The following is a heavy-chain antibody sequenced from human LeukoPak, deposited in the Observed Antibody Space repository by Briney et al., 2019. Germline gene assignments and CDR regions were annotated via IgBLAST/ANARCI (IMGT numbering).Heavy chain of an antibody. CDR3: ARDHANYYYYGMDV. V-gene: IGHV3-30*19. Sequence: GRSLRLSCAASGFTFSSYGMHWVRQAPGKGLEWVAVIWYDRSNKYYADSVKGRFTISRDNSKNTLYLQMNSLRAEDTAVYYCARDHANYYYYGMDVWGQGTTVTVSS. CDR2: IWYDRSNK. CDR1: GFTFSSYG. J-gene: IGHJ6*02.